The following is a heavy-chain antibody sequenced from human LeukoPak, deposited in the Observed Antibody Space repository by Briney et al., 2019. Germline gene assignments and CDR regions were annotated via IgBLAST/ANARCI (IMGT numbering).Heavy chain of an antibody. CDR3: AKSLSPNSSGYYGALNYYYGMDV. Sequence: GGSLRLSCAASGFTFSSYAMSWVRQAPGKGLEWVSGISGSGGSTYYADSVKGRFTISRGNSKNTLYLQMNSLRAEATAVYYCAKSLSPNSSGYYGALNYYYGMDVWGQGTTVTVSS. CDR2: ISGSGGST. J-gene: IGHJ6*02. CDR1: GFTFSSYA. D-gene: IGHD3-22*01. V-gene: IGHV3-23*01.